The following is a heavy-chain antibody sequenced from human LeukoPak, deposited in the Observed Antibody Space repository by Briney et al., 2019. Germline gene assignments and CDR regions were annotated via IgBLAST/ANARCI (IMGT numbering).Heavy chain of an antibody. Sequence: GASVKVSCKASGYTFTSYGISWVRQAPGQGLEWMGLISAYNGNTNYAQKLQGRVTIPTDTSTSKAYMELRSLSPDDTGEYYCASSYGPTIYYFDYWGQGTLVTVSS. CDR2: ISAYNGNT. J-gene: IGHJ4*02. V-gene: IGHV1-18*01. D-gene: IGHD4-17*01. CDR1: GYTFTSYG. CDR3: ASSYGPTIYYFDY.